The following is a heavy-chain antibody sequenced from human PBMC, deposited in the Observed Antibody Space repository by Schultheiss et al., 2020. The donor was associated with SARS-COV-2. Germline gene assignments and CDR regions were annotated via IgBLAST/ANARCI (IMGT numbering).Heavy chain of an antibody. CDR3: AKGESSSIIYYYYYMDV. D-gene: IGHD6-6*01. CDR2: ISGSGGST. V-gene: IGHV3-23*01. Sequence: GGSLRLSCAASGFTFDDYAMSWVRQAPGKGLEWVSAISGSGGSTYYADSVKGRFTISRDNSKNTLYLQMNSLRAEDTAVYYCAKGESSSIIYYYYYMDVWGKGTTVTVSS. CDR1: GFTFDDYA. J-gene: IGHJ6*03.